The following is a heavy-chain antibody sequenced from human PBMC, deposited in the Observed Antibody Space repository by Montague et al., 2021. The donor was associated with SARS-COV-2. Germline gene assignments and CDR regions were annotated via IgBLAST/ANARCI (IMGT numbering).Heavy chain of an antibody. CDR2: IYYSGST. CDR1: GGSISSSNYY. V-gene: IGHV4-39*01. CDR3: ASPTYYYDSSGSGAFDI. J-gene: IGHJ3*02. D-gene: IGHD3-22*01. Sequence: SETLSLTCTVSGGSISSSNYYWGWIRQPPGKGLEWIGSIYYSGSTYYNPSLKSRVTIFVDTSKNQFSLKLSSVTAADTAVYYCASPTYYYDSSGSGAFDIWGQGTMVTVSS.